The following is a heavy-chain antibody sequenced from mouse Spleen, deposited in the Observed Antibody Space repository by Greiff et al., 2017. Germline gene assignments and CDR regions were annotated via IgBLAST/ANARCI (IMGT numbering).Heavy chain of an antibody. CDR3: AKNPPTGTGFAY. D-gene: IGHD4-1*02. V-gene: IGHV2-5-1*01. J-gene: IGHJ3*01. CDR2: IWRGGST. Sequence: QVQLQQSGPSLVQPSQCLSITCTVSGFSLTSYGVHWVRQSPGKGLEWLGAIWRGGSTDYNAAFMSRLSITKDNSKSQVFFKMNSLQADDTAIYYCAKNPPTGTGFAYWGQGTLVTVSA. CDR1: GFSLTSYG.